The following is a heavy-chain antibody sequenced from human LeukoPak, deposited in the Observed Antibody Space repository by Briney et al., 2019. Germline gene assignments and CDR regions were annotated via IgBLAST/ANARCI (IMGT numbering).Heavy chain of an antibody. CDR2: DSYTGRA. CDR3: ARLLDNDISGDPDTFDV. V-gene: IGHV4-59*11. Sequence: SETLSLTCTVSGGSPSGHYWSWIRQPPGKGLQRIGCDSYTGRAKYNPSLQSRVTISIDTSTSQFSLKLTSVTSADTAVYSCARLLDNDISGDPDTFDVWGQGTTVIVSS. J-gene: IGHJ3*01. D-gene: IGHD3-22*01. CDR1: GGSPSGHY.